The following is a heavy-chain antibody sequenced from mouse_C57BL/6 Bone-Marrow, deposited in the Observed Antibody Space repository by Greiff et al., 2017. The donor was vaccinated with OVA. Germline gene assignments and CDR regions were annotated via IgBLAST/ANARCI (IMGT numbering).Heavy chain of an antibody. CDR1: GFTFSDYG. J-gene: IGHJ2*01. V-gene: IGHV5-17*01. D-gene: IGHD2-3*01. CDR2: ISSGSSTI. Sequence: EVQGVESGGGLVKPGGSLKLSCAASGFTFSDYGMHWVGQAPAKGLEWVAYISSGSSTIYYEDTVQGRFTISRDNAKNTLFLQMTSLRSADTAMYYCARSYDGYYWGQGTTLTVSS. CDR3: ARSYDGYY.